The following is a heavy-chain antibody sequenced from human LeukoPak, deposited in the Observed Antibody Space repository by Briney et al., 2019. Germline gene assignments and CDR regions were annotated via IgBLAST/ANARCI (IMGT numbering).Heavy chain of an antibody. CDR1: GYTFTSYY. V-gene: IGHV1-46*01. Sequence: ASVKVSCKASGYTFTSYYMHWVRQAPGQGLEWMGIINPSGRSTSYAQKFQGRVTMTTDTSTSTAYMELRSLRSDDTAVYYCARAEIAAAGNFDPWGQGTLVTVSS. CDR2: INPSGRST. CDR3: ARAEIAAAGNFDP. J-gene: IGHJ5*02. D-gene: IGHD6-13*01.